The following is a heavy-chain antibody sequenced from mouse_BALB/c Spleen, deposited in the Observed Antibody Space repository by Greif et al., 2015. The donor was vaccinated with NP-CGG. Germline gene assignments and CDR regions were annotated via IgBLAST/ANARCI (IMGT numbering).Heavy chain of an antibody. V-gene: IGHV1-20*02. J-gene: IGHJ2*01. CDR3: ARNCGSSYLFDY. D-gene: IGHD1-1*01. Sequence: VQLQQSGPELVKPGASVKISCKASGYSFTGYFMNWVMQSHGKSLEWIGRINPYNGDTFYNQKFKGKATLTVDKSSSTAHMELRSLASEDSAVYYCARNCGSSYLFDYWGQGTTLTVSS. CDR2: INPYNGDT. CDR1: GYSFTGYF.